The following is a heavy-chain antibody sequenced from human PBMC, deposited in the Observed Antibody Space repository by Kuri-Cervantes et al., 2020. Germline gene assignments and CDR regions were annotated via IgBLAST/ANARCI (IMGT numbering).Heavy chain of an antibody. V-gene: IGHV3-33*01. D-gene: IGHD2-2*02. CDR1: GFTFSSYG. Sequence: GGSLRLSCAASGFTFSSYGMHWVRQAPGKGLEWVAVIWYDGSNKYYADSVKGRVTISRDNSKNTLYLQMNSLRAEDTAVYYCARGKFGYDHAIYYYYYGMDVWGQGTTVTVSS. CDR2: IWYDGSNK. CDR3: ARGKFGYDHAIYYYYYGMDV. J-gene: IGHJ6*02.